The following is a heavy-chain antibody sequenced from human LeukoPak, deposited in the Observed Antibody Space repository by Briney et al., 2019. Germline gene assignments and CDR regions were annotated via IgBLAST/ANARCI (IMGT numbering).Heavy chain of an antibody. CDR1: GFTFSSYA. J-gene: IGHJ4*02. D-gene: IGHD1-26*01. CDR3: ARAGPKLPKWGYYFDY. CDR2: ISSSSSYI. V-gene: IGHV3-21*01. Sequence: GGSLRLSCAASGFTFSSYAMSWVRQAPGKGLEWVSSISSSSSYIYYADSVKGRFTISRDNAKNSLYLQMNSLRAEDTAVYYCARAGPKLPKWGYYFDYWGQGTLVTVSS.